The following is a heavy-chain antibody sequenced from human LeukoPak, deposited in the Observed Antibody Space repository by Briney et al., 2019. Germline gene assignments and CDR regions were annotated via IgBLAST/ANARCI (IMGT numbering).Heavy chain of an antibody. CDR1: GFTFSSYW. CDR3: AASRAAYYFDY. V-gene: IGHV3-74*01. J-gene: IGHJ4*02. Sequence: GGSLRLSCAASGFTFSSYWMHWVRQAPGKGLVWVSRIHSDGSSTSYAESVKGRFTISRDNAKNTLYLQMNSLRAEDTAVYYCAASRAAYYFDYWGQGTLVTVSS. CDR2: IHSDGSST.